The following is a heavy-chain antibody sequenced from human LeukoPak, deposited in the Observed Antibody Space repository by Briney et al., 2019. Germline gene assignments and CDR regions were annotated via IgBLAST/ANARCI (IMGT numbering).Heavy chain of an antibody. D-gene: IGHD3-16*01. V-gene: IGHV4-39*07. CDR2: IYYSGST. J-gene: IGHJ4*02. Sequence: SETLSLTCTVSGGSISSSSYYWGWIRQPPGKGLEWIGSIYYSGSTYYNPSLKSRVTISVDTSKNQFSLKLSSVTAADTAVYYCARGRGGMKKNYWGQGTLVTVSS. CDR1: GGSISSSSYY. CDR3: ARGRGGMKKNY.